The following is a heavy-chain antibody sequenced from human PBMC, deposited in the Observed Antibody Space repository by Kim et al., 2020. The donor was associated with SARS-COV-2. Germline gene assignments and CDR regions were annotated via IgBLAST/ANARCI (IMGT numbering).Heavy chain of an antibody. V-gene: IGHV3-30*02. CDR3: AKDHRGSSWSWAYYYYGMDV. J-gene: IGHJ6*02. D-gene: IGHD6-13*01. Sequence: RFTISRDNSKNTLYLQMNSLRAEDTAVYYCAKDHRGSSWSWAYYYYGMDVWGQGTTVTVSS.